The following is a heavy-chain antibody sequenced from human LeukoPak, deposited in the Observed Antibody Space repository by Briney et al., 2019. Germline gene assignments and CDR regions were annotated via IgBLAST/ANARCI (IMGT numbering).Heavy chain of an antibody. J-gene: IGHJ4*02. Sequence: ASVKVSCKASGYTFTSHFMHWMRQAPGQGLEWMGIINPSGGSTSYAQKFQGRLTMTRDMSTSTVYMELSSLRSEDTAVYYCARVLDYDILTGDDYWGQGTLVTVSS. CDR1: GYTFTSHF. D-gene: IGHD3-9*01. V-gene: IGHV1-46*01. CDR3: ARVLDYDILTGDDY. CDR2: INPSGGST.